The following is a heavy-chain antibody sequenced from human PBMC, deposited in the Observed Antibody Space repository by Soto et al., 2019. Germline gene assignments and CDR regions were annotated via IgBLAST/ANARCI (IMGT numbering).Heavy chain of an antibody. Sequence: KPGGSLRLSCATSGFTFSSYSMNWVRQAPGMGLEWVSSISSSSRYIYYADSVRGRFTISRDDAKNSLYLQINSLRAEDTAVYYCARDRLVAATSAPPYCYYGMDVWGQGTTVTVPS. CDR2: ISSSSRYI. CDR3: ARDRLVAATSAPPYCYYGMDV. CDR1: GFTFSSYS. D-gene: IGHD2-15*01. J-gene: IGHJ6*02. V-gene: IGHV3-21*01.